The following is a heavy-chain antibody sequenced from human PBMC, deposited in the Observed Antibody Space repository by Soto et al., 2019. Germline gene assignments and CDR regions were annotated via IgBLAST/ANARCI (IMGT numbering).Heavy chain of an antibody. CDR1: GFTFSSYS. D-gene: IGHD3-16*01. CDR2: ISSSSSYI. CDR3: ARASTHLGAFDI. Sequence: GGSLRLSCAASGFTFSSYSMNWVRQAPGKGLEWVSSISSSSSYIYYADSVKGRFTISRDNAKNSLYLQMNSLRAEDTAVYYCARASTHLGAFDIWGQGTMVTVSS. V-gene: IGHV3-21*01. J-gene: IGHJ3*02.